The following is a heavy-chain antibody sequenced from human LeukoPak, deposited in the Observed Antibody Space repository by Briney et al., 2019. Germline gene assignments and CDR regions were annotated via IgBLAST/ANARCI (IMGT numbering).Heavy chain of an antibody. CDR1: GFSFISYW. V-gene: IGHV5-51*01. CDR3: ARRVSGWYFDY. CDR2: IYPGDSDT. Sequence: GESLKISCKGSGFSFISYWIGWVRQMPGKGLEWLGIIYPGDSDTRYSPSFQGQVTISADKSITTAYLQWSSLKASDTAMYYCARRVSGWYFDYWGQGSLVTVSS. D-gene: IGHD6-19*01. J-gene: IGHJ4*02.